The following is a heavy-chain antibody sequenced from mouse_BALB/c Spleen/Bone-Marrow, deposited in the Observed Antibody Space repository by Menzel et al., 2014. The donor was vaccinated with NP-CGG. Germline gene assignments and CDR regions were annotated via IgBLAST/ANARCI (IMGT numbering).Heavy chain of an antibody. CDR3: ARLGYYGWFAY. CDR2: INPESNTI. CDR1: GFDFSRYW. V-gene: IGHV4-1*02. D-gene: IGHD2-3*01. Sequence: EVQLQESGGGLVQPGGSLKLSCAASGFDFSRYWMSWVRQAPGKGLQWIGEINPESNTINYSPSLKDKFIISRDNAKNTLYLQMSKVESEDAALYCCARLGYYGWFAYWGQGTLVTVSA. J-gene: IGHJ3*01.